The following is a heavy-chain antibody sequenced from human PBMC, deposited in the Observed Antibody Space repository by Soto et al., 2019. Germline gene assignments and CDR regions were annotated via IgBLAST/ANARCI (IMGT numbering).Heavy chain of an antibody. CDR2: MTPNSGNT. CDR1: GYTFTDYD. V-gene: IGHV1-8*02. Sequence: QVQLMQSGAEVRKPGASVKVSCRASGYTFTDYDINWVRQATGQGLEWLGWMTPNSGNTGYALKFQGRVTLTRDIARSTAYMGLRSLTSEDTAVYYCARNLYTTGDFDHWGQGTLVTVSS. CDR3: ARNLYTTGDFDH. D-gene: IGHD4-17*01. J-gene: IGHJ5*02.